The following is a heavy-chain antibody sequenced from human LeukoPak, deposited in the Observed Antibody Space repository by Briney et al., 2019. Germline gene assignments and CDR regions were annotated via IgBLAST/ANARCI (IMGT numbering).Heavy chain of an antibody. V-gene: IGHV1-46*01. CDR3: ARVRGAVSVDP. Sequence: ASVKVSCKTSGYTFTDYFMQWVRHAPGQGLEWMGIINPSGGSTSYAQKFQGRVTMTRDTSTSTVYMELSSLRSEDTAVYYCARVRGAVSVDPWGQGTLVTVSS. CDR2: INPSGGST. J-gene: IGHJ5*02. D-gene: IGHD1-26*01. CDR1: GYTFTDYF.